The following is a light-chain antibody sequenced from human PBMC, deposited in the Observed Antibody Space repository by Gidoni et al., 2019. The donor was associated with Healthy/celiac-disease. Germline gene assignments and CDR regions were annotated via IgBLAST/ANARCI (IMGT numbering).Light chain of an antibody. V-gene: IGKV1-39*01. CDR1: QSISSY. CDR3: QQSYSTPTT. Sequence: DIQMTQSPSSLSASAGDRVTITCRASQSISSYLNWYQQKPGKAPKLLIYAASSLQSGVPSRFSGSGSGTDFTLTISRLQPEDFATYYCQQSYSTPTTFGQGTKLEIK. J-gene: IGKJ2*01. CDR2: AAS.